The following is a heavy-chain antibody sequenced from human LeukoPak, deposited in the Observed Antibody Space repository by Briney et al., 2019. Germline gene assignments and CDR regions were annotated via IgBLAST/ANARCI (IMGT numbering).Heavy chain of an antibody. CDR3: ARDARVVLDY. D-gene: IGHD2-2*01. J-gene: IGHJ4*02. V-gene: IGHV3-7*01. CDR2: IQQDGSEK. CDR1: RFTFSSYW. Sequence: GGSLRLSCAASRFTFSSYWMSWVRQAPGKGLEWVANIQQDGSEKYHVDSVKGRFTISRDNAKNSLYLQMNSLRAEDTAVYYCARDARVVLDYWGQGTLVTVSS.